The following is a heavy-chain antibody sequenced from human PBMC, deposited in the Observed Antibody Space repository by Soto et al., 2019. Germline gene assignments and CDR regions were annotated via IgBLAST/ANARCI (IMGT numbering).Heavy chain of an antibody. Sequence: SETLSLTCTVSGGSISSYYWSWIRQPPGKGLEWIGYIYYSGSTNYNPSLKSRVTISVDTSKNQFSLKLSSVTAADTAVYYCARDRHTGDDAFDIWGQGTMVTVSS. CDR2: IYYSGST. CDR3: ARDRHTGDDAFDI. V-gene: IGHV4-59*01. CDR1: GGSISSYY. J-gene: IGHJ3*02. D-gene: IGHD3-10*01.